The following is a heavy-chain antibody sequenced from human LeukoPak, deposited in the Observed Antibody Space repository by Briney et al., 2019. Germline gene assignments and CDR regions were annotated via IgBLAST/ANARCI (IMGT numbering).Heavy chain of an antibody. CDR1: GFTFRSYG. D-gene: IGHD6-13*01. V-gene: IGHV3-33*01. CDR3: ARDVLSVPCRSCIAAATIDY. CDR2: IWYDGSNK. Sequence: PGGSLRLSCAASGFTFRSYGMHWVRQAPGKGLEWVAVIWYDGSNKYYADSVKGRFTISRDNSKNTLYLQMNSLRAEDTAVYYCARDVLSVPCRSCIAAATIDYWGQGTLVTVSS. J-gene: IGHJ4*02.